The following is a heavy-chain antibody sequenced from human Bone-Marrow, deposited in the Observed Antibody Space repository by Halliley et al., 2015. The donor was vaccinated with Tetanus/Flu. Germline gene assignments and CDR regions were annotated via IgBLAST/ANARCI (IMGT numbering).Heavy chain of an antibody. Sequence: IGYIYYGGPTRSNPSLKSRVAISVDTSNNQFSLKMSSVTPADTAVYYCVRERRVYYFYGMDVWGQGTTVTVSS. CDR2: IYYGGPT. J-gene: IGHJ6*02. V-gene: IGHV4-59*01. CDR3: VRERRVYYFYGMDV.